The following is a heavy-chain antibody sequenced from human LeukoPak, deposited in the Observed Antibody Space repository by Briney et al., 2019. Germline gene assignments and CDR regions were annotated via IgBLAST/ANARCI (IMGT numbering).Heavy chain of an antibody. CDR1: GGSISSSSYY. V-gene: IGHV4-39*07. CDR3: ARDGHYPAADWYFDL. J-gene: IGHJ2*01. Sequence: SETLSLTCTVSGGSISSSSYYWGWIRQPPGKGLEWIGSIYYSGSTYYNPSLKSRVTISVDTSKNQFSLKLSSVTAADTAVYYCARDGHYPAADWYFDLWGRGTLVTVSS. D-gene: IGHD1-26*01. CDR2: IYYSGST.